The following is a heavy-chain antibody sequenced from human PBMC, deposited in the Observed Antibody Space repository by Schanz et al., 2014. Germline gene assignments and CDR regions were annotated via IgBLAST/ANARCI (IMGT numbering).Heavy chain of an antibody. D-gene: IGHD3-10*01. CDR1: GFTLNNAW. V-gene: IGHV3-15*01. Sequence: EVQLVESGGGLVKPGGSLRLSCATSGFTLNNAWMNWVRQAPGKGLQWVARIKSKTDGGTRDYAAPVKGRFTISTDDSKSALYLQRNSLQTEDTTVYYCTADLWFGAVWGVWWGQGTLVTVSS. CDR2: IKSKTDGGTR. CDR3: TADLWFGAVWGVW. J-gene: IGHJ4*02.